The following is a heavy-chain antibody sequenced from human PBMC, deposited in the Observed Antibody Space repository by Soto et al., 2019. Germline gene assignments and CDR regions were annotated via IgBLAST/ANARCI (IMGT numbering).Heavy chain of an antibody. CDR1: GYTLTELS. CDR2: FDPEDGET. D-gene: IGHD3-16*01. Sequence: ASVKVSCKVSGYTLTELSMHWVRQAPGKGLEWMGGFDPEDGETIYAQKFQGRVTMTEDTSTDTAYMELSSLRSEDTAVYYCATARRGGVIFPDAFDIWGQGTMVTVSS. V-gene: IGHV1-24*01. CDR3: ATARRGGVIFPDAFDI. J-gene: IGHJ3*02.